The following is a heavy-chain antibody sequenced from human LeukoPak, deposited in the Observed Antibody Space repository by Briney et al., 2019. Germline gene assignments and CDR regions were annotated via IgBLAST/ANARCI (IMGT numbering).Heavy chain of an antibody. CDR3: ARDSSGWWYFDY. CDR1: GGSISSGSYY. D-gene: IGHD6-19*01. Sequence: SETLSLTCTVSGGSISSGSYYWSWIRQPAGKGLEWIGRIYTSGSTNYNPSLKSRVTMSVDTSKNQFSLKLSSVTAADTAVYYCARDSSGWWYFDYWGQGTLVTVSS. V-gene: IGHV4-61*02. CDR2: IYTSGST. J-gene: IGHJ4*02.